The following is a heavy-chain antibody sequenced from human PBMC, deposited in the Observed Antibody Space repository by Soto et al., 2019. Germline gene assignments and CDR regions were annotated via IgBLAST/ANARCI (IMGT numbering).Heavy chain of an antibody. V-gene: IGHV4-4*07. CDR1: GGSFSSYY. D-gene: IGHD5-18*01. CDR2: IYTSGST. CDR3: ALETAMALGGFDY. J-gene: IGHJ4*02. Sequence: PEETLSLTCTVSGGSFSSYYWSWIRQPAGKGLEWIGRIYTSGSTNYNPSLKSRVTMSVDTSKNQFSRELSSVTAADTAVYYCALETAMALGGFDYWGQGTLVTVSS.